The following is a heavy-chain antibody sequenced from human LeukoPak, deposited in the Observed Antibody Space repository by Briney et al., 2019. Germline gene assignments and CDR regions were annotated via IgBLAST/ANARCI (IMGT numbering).Heavy chain of an antibody. V-gene: IGHV4-34*01. CDR1: GGSFSGYY. J-gene: IGHJ3*02. D-gene: IGHD2-2*01. CDR3: ARHAGYCSSTSCLKGYAFDI. Sequence: PSETLSLTCAVYGGSFSGYYWSWIRQPPGKGLEWIGEINHSGSTNYNPSLKSRVTISVDTSKNQFSLKLSSVTAADTAVYYCARHAGYCSSTSCLKGYAFDIWGQGTMVIVSS. CDR2: INHSGST.